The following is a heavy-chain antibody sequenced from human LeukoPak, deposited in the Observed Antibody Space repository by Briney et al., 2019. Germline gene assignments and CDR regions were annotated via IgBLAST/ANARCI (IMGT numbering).Heavy chain of an antibody. CDR2: ISGSGGRI. CDR1: GFTFNSYA. Sequence: GGSLRLSCAASGFTFNSYAMSWVRQAPGKGLQWVSVISGSGGRINYADSVKGRFTISRDNSKNTLYLQMNSLRAEDTAVYYYAKVYYSSSYYDFDRWGQGTLVTVSS. J-gene: IGHJ4*01. D-gene: IGHD1-26*01. V-gene: IGHV3-23*01. CDR3: AKVYYSSSYYDFDR.